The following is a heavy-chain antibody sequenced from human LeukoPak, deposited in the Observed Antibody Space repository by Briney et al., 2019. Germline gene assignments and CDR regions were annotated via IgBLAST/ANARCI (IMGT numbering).Heavy chain of an antibody. CDR3: ARDLEV. CDR1: GYTFTDYY. Sequence: ASVKVSCEASGYTFTDYYMHWVRQAPGQGLEWMGWINPNSGGTNYAQNFQGRVTMTWDTSISTAYMELSRLRSDDTAVYYCARDLEVWGQGTLVAVSS. CDR2: INPNSGGT. J-gene: IGHJ4*02. V-gene: IGHV1-2*02.